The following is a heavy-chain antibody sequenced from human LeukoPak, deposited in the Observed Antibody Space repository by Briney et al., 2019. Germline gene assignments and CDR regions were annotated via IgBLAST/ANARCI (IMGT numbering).Heavy chain of an antibody. V-gene: IGHV4-59*01. J-gene: IGHJ5*02. CDR1: GGSISSYY. CDR2: IYYSGST. D-gene: IGHD4-11*01. Sequence: PSETLSPTCTVSGGSISSYYWSWIRQPPGKGLEWIGYIYYSGSTNYNPSLKSRVTISVDTSKNQFSLKLSSVTAADTAVYYCARVPYSNYAFEALGQGTLVTVSS. CDR3: ARVPYSNYAFEA.